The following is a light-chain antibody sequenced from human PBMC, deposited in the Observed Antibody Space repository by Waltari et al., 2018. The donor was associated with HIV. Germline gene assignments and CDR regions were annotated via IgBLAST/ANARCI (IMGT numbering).Light chain of an antibody. CDR1: SSDIGGYDY. CDR2: DVT. V-gene: IGLV2-14*03. Sequence: QSALTQPASVSGSLGQSITFSCTGTSSDIGGYDYVSWYPQHPGEAPKIIIYDVTNRPSGISDRFSGSKSGDTASLTISGLQAEDEADYYCTSFTTTTAWVFGGGTKLTVL. CDR3: TSFTTTTAWV. J-gene: IGLJ3*02.